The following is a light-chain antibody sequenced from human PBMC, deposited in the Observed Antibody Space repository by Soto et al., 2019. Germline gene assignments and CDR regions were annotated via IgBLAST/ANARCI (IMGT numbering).Light chain of an antibody. V-gene: IGKV3-20*01. Sequence: EIVLTQSPGTVSLSPGERATLSCRASQSVSSSYLAWYQQRPGQAPRLLIYGASNRATDIPDRFSGSGSRSDFTLTISRVEPEDFAVYYCQQYGSSQLTFGGGTKVEIK. CDR2: GAS. CDR3: QQYGSSQLT. CDR1: QSVSSSY. J-gene: IGKJ4*01.